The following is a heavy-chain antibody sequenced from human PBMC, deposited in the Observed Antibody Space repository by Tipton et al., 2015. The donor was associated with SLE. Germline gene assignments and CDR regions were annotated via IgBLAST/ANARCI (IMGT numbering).Heavy chain of an antibody. CDR2: ISSSSSYT. Sequence: SLRLSCAASGFTFSDYYMSWIRQAPGKGLEWVSYISSSSSYTNYADSVKGRFTISRDNAKNSLYLQMDSLRAEDTAVYYCAREHPAVAGLYYFYMDVWGKGTTVTVSS. CDR1: GFTFSDYY. D-gene: IGHD6-19*01. CDR3: AREHPAVAGLYYFYMDV. V-gene: IGHV3-11*05. J-gene: IGHJ6*03.